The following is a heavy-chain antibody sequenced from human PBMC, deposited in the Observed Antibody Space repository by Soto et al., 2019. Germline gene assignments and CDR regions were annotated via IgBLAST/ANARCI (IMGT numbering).Heavy chain of an antibody. V-gene: IGHV3-53*01. CDR1: GFTVSSNY. CDR3: TRGYNNYVVWLDP. Sequence: TGGSLRLSCAASGFTVSSNYMSQVRQAPGKGLEWISVIYSGGTTYYADSVKGRFTISRDNSKNTLYLQMNSLRVEDTAVYYCTRGYNNYVVWLDPWGQGTLVTVSS. J-gene: IGHJ5*02. CDR2: IYSGGTT. D-gene: IGHD4-4*01.